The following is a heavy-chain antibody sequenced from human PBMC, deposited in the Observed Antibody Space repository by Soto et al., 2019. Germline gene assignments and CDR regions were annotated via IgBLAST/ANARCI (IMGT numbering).Heavy chain of an antibody. J-gene: IGHJ4*02. CDR2: ITSDGTS. D-gene: IGHD3-10*01. Sequence: PSETLSLTCTVSGGSISGSSFYWGWIRQPPGKGLEWIASITSDGTSHYNPSLNSRLTIFLDTSKNQFSVELRSVTAADTAVYYCASPQYFTWGQGALVTVSS. V-gene: IGHV4-39*01. CDR1: GGSISGSSFY. CDR3: ASPQYFT.